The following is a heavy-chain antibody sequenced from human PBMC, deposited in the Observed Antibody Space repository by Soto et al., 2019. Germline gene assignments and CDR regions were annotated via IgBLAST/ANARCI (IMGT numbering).Heavy chain of an antibody. V-gene: IGHV5-51*01. CDR3: ARQGVVIPPLYYYGMDV. Sequence: LKISCKGSGYSFTSYWIGWVRQMPGKGLEWMGIIYPGDSDTRYSPSFQGQVTISADKSISTAYLQWSSLKASDTAMYYCARQGVVIPPLYYYGMDVWGQGTTVTVSS. CDR2: IYPGDSDT. D-gene: IGHD3-3*01. CDR1: GYSFTSYW. J-gene: IGHJ6*02.